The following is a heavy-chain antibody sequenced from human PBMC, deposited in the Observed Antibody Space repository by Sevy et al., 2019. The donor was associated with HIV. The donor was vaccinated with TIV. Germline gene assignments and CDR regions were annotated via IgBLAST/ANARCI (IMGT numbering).Heavy chain of an antibody. J-gene: IGHJ4*02. V-gene: IGHV5-51*01. CDR3: ARRGYDTSGYPQYYFDY. Sequence: GESLKISCKASGYRFTSYWIAWVRHMPGKGLEWMGIIYPGDSETRYSPSFQGQVTISADKSISTAYLQWSSLRASDTAMFFCARRGYDTSGYPQYYFDYWGQGTLVTVSS. CDR1: GYRFTSYW. CDR2: IYPGDSET. D-gene: IGHD3-22*01.